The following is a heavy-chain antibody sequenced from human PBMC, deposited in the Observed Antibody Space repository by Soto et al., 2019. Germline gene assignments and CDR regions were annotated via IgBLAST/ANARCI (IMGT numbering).Heavy chain of an antibody. V-gene: IGHV3-15*01. J-gene: IGHJ6*02. CDR1: GFTFSNAW. Sequence: LRLSCAASGFTFSNAWMSWVRQAPGKGLEWVGRIKSKTDGGTTDYAAPVKGRFTISRDDSKNTPYLQMNSLKTEDTAVYYCTTLYSSSWYSYYYYYYGMDVWGQGTTVTVSS. CDR2: IKSKTDGGTT. CDR3: TTLYSSSWYSYYYYYYGMDV. D-gene: IGHD6-13*01.